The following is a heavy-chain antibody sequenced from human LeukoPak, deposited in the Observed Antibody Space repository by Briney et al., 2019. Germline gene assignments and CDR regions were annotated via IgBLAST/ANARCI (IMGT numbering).Heavy chain of an antibody. CDR1: GFTLSSHA. CDR2: ISGSGVIT. J-gene: IGHJ4*02. Sequence: GGSLRLSCAASGFTLSSHAMSWVRQAPGRGLEWVSTISGSGVITHYADSVKGRFTVSRDTSQNTLYLQMNSLRAEDMAVYYCAKGLAAADYYFDYWGQGALVTVSS. V-gene: IGHV3-23*01. D-gene: IGHD6-13*01. CDR3: AKGLAAADYYFDY.